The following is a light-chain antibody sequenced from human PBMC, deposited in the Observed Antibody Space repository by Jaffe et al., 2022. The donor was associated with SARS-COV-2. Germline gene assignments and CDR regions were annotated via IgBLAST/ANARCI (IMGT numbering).Light chain of an antibody. Sequence: DIQMTQSPSTLSASVGDRVTITCRASQSISSWLAWYQQKPGKAPKLLIYKASSLESGVPSRFSGSGSGTEFTLTISSLQPDDFATYYCQQYNSFSLTFGGGTKVEIK. CDR2: KAS. CDR3: QQYNSFSLT. CDR1: QSISSW. J-gene: IGKJ4*01. V-gene: IGKV1-5*03.